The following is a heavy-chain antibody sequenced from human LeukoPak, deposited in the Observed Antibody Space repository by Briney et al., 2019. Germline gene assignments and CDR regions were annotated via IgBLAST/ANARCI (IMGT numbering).Heavy chain of an antibody. D-gene: IGHD6-19*01. V-gene: IGHV3-21*01. CDR1: GFSFSSYS. J-gene: IGHJ6*02. Sequence: GGSLRLSCAASGFSFSSYSLNWVRQAPGKGLEWVSSISSSAAYIFYADSLKGRFTISRDNAKNSLYLQMNSLRAEDTAVYYCAKDPRYSSGWYSNQFYYYYYGMDVWGQGTTVTVSS. CDR3: AKDPRYSSGWYSNQFYYYYYGMDV. CDR2: ISSSAAYI.